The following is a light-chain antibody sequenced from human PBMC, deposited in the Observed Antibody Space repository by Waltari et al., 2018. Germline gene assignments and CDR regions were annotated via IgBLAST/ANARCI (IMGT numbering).Light chain of an antibody. Sequence: DIVMTQSPDSLAVSLGDRATINCRSSQSLLFCFNNNNYLAWYQQRPGQPPKLLIYWASTRASGVPDRFSGSGSGTDFTLTITSLQAEDVAIYSCHQYYTTPHTFGQGTKVEI. CDR2: WAS. V-gene: IGKV4-1*01. CDR1: QSLLFCFNNNNY. J-gene: IGKJ2*01. CDR3: HQYYTTPHT.